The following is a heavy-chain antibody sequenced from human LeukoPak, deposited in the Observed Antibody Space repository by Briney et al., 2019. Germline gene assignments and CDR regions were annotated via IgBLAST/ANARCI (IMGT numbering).Heavy chain of an antibody. CDR1: GFTFSSYN. CDR2: ISTSSSTI. V-gene: IGHV3-48*04. Sequence: GGSLRLSCAASGFTFSSYNMNWVRQAPGKGLEWVSYISTSSSTIYYADSVKGRFTISRDNAKNSLYLQMSSLRAEDTAVYYCAREGIVVVPAAMDAFDIWGQGTMVTVSS. CDR3: AREGIVVVPAAMDAFDI. J-gene: IGHJ3*02. D-gene: IGHD2-2*01.